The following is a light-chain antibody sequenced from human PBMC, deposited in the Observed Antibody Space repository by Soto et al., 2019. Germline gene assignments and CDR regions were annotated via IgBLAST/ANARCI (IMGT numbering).Light chain of an antibody. J-gene: IGKJ1*01. CDR3: QQYGSSRT. Sequence: EIVLTQSPGTLSLSPGERATLSCRASQSVSSSYLAWYQQKPGQAPRLLIYGASSRATGIPDRFSGSGSGTDVTLTSSRLEPEEFAVYYCQQYGSSRTFGQGTKVEIK. V-gene: IGKV3-20*01. CDR1: QSVSSSY. CDR2: GAS.